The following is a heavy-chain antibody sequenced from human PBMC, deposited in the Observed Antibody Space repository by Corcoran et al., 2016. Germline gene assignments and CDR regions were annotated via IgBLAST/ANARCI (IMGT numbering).Heavy chain of an antibody. D-gene: IGHD5-18*01. CDR3: ARRSGYRYGMDA. Sequence: QVTLKESGPALVKPTQTLTLTCTFSGFSLTSSGVRVNWIRQPPGKALEWLARIDWDDDKFYSTSLKTRLTISKDTSKNQVVLTMTNMDPVDTATYCCARRSGYRYGMDAWGQGTTVTVSS. CDR1: GFSLTSSGVR. V-gene: IGHV2-70*04. J-gene: IGHJ6*02. CDR2: IDWDDDK.